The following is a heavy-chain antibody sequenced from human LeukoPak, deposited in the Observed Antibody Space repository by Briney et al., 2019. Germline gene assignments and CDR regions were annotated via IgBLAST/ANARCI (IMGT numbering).Heavy chain of an antibody. J-gene: IGHJ5*02. CDR1: GYSFPTYC. CDR3: ARGEGSTSSFDP. Sequence: GESLKISCKHSGYSFPTYCVGWVRQMPGKGLEWMGIIYPDDSDTRYSPSFQGQVTISADKSISTAYLQWSSLKASDTAMYYCARGEGSTSSFDPWGQGTLVTVPS. V-gene: IGHV5-51*01. CDR2: IYPDDSDT. D-gene: IGHD2-2*01.